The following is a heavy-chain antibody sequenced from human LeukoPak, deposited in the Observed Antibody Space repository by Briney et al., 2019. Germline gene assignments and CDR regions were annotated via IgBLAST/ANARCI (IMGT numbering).Heavy chain of an antibody. CDR1: GFTFSSYS. Sequence: GGSLRLSCAASGFTFSSYSMNWVRQAPGKGLEWVSSISSSSSYIYYADSVKGRFTISRDNAKNSLYLQMNSLRAEDTAVYYCAREDTRSWPFDYWGQGTLVTVSS. CDR3: AREDTRSWPFDY. CDR2: ISSSSSYI. V-gene: IGHV3-21*01. J-gene: IGHJ4*02. D-gene: IGHD6-13*01.